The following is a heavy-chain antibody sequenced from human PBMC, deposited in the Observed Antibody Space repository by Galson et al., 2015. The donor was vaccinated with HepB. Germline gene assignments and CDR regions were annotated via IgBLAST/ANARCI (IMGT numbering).Heavy chain of an antibody. CDR3: AMIKLHGSGSYDAFDI. Sequence: SLRLSCAASGFTVSSNYMSWVRQAPGKGLEWVSVIYSGGSTYYADSVKGRFTISRDNSKNTLYLQMNSLRAEDTAVYYCAMIKLHGSGSYDAFDIWGQGTMVTVSS. J-gene: IGHJ3*02. CDR1: GFTVSSNY. D-gene: IGHD3-10*01. CDR2: IYSGGST. V-gene: IGHV3-66*01.